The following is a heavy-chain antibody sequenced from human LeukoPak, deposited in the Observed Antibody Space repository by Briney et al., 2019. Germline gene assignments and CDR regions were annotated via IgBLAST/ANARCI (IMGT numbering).Heavy chain of an antibody. V-gene: IGHV3-30*18. CDR2: ISYDGSNK. CDR1: GFTFSSYG. D-gene: IGHD5-12*01. J-gene: IGHJ4*02. CDR3: AKVPKRDGYNINIYYFDC. Sequence: PGGSLRLSCAASGFTFSSYGMHWVRQAPGKGLEWVAVISYDGSNKYYADSVKGRFTISRDNSKNTLYLQMNSLRAEDTAVYYCAKVPKRDGYNINIYYFDCWGQGTLVTVSS.